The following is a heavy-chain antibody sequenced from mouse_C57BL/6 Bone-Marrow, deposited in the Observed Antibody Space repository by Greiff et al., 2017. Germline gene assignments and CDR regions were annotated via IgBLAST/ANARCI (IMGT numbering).Heavy chain of an antibody. V-gene: IGHV1-19*01. CDR2: INPYNGGT. CDR3: ARRRIYDS. CDR1: GYTFTDYY. D-gene: IGHD2-3*01. Sequence: VQLKESGPVLVKPGASVKMSCKASGYTFTDYYMNWVKQSHGKSLEWIGVINPYNGGTSYNQKFKGKATLTVDKSSSTAYMELNSLTSEDSAVYYCARRRIYDSWGQGTTLTVSS. J-gene: IGHJ2*01.